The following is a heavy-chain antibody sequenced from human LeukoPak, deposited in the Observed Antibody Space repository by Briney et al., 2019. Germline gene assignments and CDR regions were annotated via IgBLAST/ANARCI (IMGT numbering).Heavy chain of an antibody. V-gene: IGHV1-69*05. CDR3: ARGLLWFGARYYYYMDV. Sequence: SVKVSCXASGGTFSSYAISWVRQAPGQGLGWMGRIIPIFGTANYAQKFQGRVTITTDESTSTAYMELSSLRSEDTAVYYCARGLLWFGARYYYYMDVWGKGTTVTVSS. CDR1: GGTFSSYA. CDR2: IIPIFGTA. J-gene: IGHJ6*03. D-gene: IGHD3-10*01.